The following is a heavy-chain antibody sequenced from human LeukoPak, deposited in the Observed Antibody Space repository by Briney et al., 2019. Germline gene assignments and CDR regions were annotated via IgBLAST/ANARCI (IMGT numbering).Heavy chain of an antibody. V-gene: IGHV3-23*01. J-gene: IGHJ4*02. CDR3: AKRAEDDFYFDY. D-gene: IGHD2-21*02. Sequence: GGSLRLSCAASGFTFSSYATSWVRQAPGKGLEWVSAISGSGGSTYYADSVKGRFTISRDNSKNTVYLQMNSLRAEDTAVYYCAKRAEDDFYFDYWGQGTLVTVSS. CDR1: GFTFSSYA. CDR2: ISGSGGST.